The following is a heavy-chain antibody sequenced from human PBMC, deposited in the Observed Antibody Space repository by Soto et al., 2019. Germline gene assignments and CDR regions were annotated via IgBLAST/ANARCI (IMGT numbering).Heavy chain of an antibody. D-gene: IGHD2-2*01. V-gene: IGHV3-23*01. CDR2: ISGSGGTT. CDR1: GFSFYIYG. CDR3: AKADDTVLVPAAFEGVSYYAMDV. J-gene: IGHJ6*02. Sequence: GGSVRLSCAASGFSFYIYGMTWVRQAPGKGLEWVSVISGSGGTTYYADSVKGRFTISRDNSKNTLFLQMDSLRAEDTAVYYCAKADDTVLVPAAFEGVSYYAMDVWGQGTTVTVSS.